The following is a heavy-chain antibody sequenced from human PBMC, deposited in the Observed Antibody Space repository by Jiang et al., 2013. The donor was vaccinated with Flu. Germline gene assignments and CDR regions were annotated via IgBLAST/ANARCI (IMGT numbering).Heavy chain of an antibody. J-gene: IGHJ4*02. CDR3: ARAKDTVATPYFDY. D-gene: IGHD5-12*01. V-gene: IGHV4-30-4*01. Sequence: GPGLVKPSQTLSLTCTVSGGSISSGDYYWSWIRQPPGKGLEWIGYIYYSGNTNYNPSLKSRVTISIDTSKNQFSLNLSSVTAADTAVYYCARAKDTVATPYFDYWGQGTLVTVSS. CDR2: IYYSGNT. CDR1: GGSISSGDYY.